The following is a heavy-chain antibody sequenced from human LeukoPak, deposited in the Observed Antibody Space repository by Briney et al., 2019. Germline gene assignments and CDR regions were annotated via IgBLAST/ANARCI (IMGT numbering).Heavy chain of an antibody. Sequence: GGSLRLSCAASGFTFSRYSIHWVRQAPGKGLEWVAFIRYDGSNKYYADSVKGRFTISRDNSKNTLYLQMNSLRAEDTAVYYCAKDPAPHRGSYVDYWGQGTLVTVSS. CDR3: AKDPAPHRGSYVDY. CDR1: GFTFSRYS. V-gene: IGHV3-30*02. D-gene: IGHD1-26*01. CDR2: IRYDGSNK. J-gene: IGHJ4*02.